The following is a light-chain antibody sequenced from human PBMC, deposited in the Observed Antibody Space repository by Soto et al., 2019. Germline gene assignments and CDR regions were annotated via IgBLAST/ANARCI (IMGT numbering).Light chain of an antibody. V-gene: IGKV3D-15*01. CDR1: QSVSSY. J-gene: IGKJ1*01. CDR2: AAS. CDR3: QQYNNWPPWT. Sequence: EIVLTQSPGTLSLSPGERATLSCRASQSVSSYYLAWYQQKPGQAPRLLIYAASSRATGIPARFSGSGSGTEFTLTISSLQSEDFAVYYCQQYNNWPPWTFGQGTKVEIK.